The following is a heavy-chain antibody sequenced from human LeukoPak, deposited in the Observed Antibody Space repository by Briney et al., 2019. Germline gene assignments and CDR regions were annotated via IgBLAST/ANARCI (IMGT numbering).Heavy chain of an antibody. CDR2: MNPNRGNT. Sequence: ASVKVSCKASGYTFTSYDINWVRQATGQGLEWMGWMNPNRGNTGYAQKFQGRVTITRNTSISTAYMELSSLRSEDTAVYNCARDAPVAFDIWGQGTMVTVSS. CDR3: ARDAPVAFDI. J-gene: IGHJ3*02. CDR1: GYTFTSYD. V-gene: IGHV1-8*03.